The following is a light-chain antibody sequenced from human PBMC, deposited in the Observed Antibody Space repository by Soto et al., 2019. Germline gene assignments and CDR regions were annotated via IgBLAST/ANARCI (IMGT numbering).Light chain of an antibody. CDR1: QSVSSSY. V-gene: IGKV3-20*01. J-gene: IGKJ2*01. CDR2: GAS. Sequence: EIVLTQSPGTLSLSPGERATLSCRASQSVSSSYLGWYQQKPGQAPRLLIYGASSRVTGIPDRFSGSGSGTDFTLTISRLEPEDFAVYYCQQYGSSPYTFGQGTKLEIK. CDR3: QQYGSSPYT.